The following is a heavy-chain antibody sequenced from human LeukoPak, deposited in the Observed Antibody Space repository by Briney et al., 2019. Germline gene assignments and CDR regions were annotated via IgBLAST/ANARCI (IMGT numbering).Heavy chain of an antibody. CDR1: GYPFTSYG. V-gene: IGHV7-4-1*02. Sequence: GASVKVSCKASGYPFTSYGFSWVRQAPGQGLEWMGCINTNTGNPTYAQGFTGRFVFSLDTSVSTAYLKISSLKAEDTAVYYCARTYDSSGWGDLNAFDIWGQGTMVTVSS. CDR2: INTNTGNP. D-gene: IGHD3-22*01. J-gene: IGHJ3*02. CDR3: ARTYDSSGWGDLNAFDI.